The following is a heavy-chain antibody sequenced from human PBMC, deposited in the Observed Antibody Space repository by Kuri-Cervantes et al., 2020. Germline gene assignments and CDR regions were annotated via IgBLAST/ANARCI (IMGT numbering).Heavy chain of an antibody. D-gene: IGHD1-1*01. CDR3: ARTVTNIDMDV. CDR2: INPNSGGT. J-gene: IGHJ6*03. Sequence: ASVKVSCKASGYTFTGYYMHWVRQAPGQGLEWMGWINPNSGGTNYAQKFQGRVTMTRDTSISTAYMELNRLTSDDTAVYFCARTVTNIDMDVWGKGTTVTVSS. CDR1: GYTFTGYY. V-gene: IGHV1-2*02.